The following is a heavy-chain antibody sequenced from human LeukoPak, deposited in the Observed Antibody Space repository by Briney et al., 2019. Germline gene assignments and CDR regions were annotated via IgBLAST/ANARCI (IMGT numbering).Heavy chain of an antibody. Sequence: GGSLRLSCAASGFTFSSYGMHWVRQAPGKGLEWVAVISYDGSNKYYADSVKGRFTISRDNSKNTLYLQMNSLRAEDTALYHCARAVSYDFWSGYCXXYYYMDV. CDR3: ARAVSYDFWSGYCXXYYYMDV. CDR2: ISYDGSNK. J-gene: IGHJ6*03. D-gene: IGHD3-3*01. CDR1: GFTFSSYG. V-gene: IGHV3-30*03.